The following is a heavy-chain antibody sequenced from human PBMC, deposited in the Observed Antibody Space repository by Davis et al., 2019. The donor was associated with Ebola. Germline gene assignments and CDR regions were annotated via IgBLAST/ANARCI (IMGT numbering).Heavy chain of an antibody. V-gene: IGHV3-48*02. CDR2: ISSRSSTL. D-gene: IGHD5-24*01. Sequence: GESLKISCAASGFTFSSYSMNWVRQAPGKGLEWISYISSRSSTLYYADSVKGRFTISRDNAKNSLFLQMNSLRDEDTAVYYCARDLRDGYNFAIDYWGQGTLVTVSS. CDR3: ARDLRDGYNFAIDY. J-gene: IGHJ4*02. CDR1: GFTFSSYS.